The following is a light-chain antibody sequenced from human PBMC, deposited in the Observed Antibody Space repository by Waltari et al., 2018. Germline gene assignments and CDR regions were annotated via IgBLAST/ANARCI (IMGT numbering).Light chain of an antibody. CDR2: EDN. CDR1: SSAVGSYNL. J-gene: IGLJ3*02. V-gene: IGLV2-23*01. CDR3: CSYAGSSIWV. Sequence: QSALTQPASVSGSPGQSITISCTGTSSAVGSYNLVPWYQQHPGKAPKLMIYEDNKRPSGVSNRFSGSKSGNTASLTISGLQAEDEADYYCCSYAGSSIWVFGGGTKLTVL.